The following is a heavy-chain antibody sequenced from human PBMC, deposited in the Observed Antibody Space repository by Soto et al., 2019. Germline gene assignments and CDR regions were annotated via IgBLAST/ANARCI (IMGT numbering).Heavy chain of an antibody. D-gene: IGHD6-19*01. CDR3: ARGSPTLEQWLVRWLDP. CDR2: INLNSGDT. V-gene: IGHV1-2*04. Sequence: QAQLVQSGAEVKKPGASVKVSCKASGYTFTGYYMHWVRQAPGQGLEWLGWINLNSGDTNYAQKFLGSVTMTRDTSISTAYMELTRLRSDDTAVYYCARGSPTLEQWLVRWLDPWGQGTLVTVSS. CDR1: GYTFTGYY. J-gene: IGHJ5*02.